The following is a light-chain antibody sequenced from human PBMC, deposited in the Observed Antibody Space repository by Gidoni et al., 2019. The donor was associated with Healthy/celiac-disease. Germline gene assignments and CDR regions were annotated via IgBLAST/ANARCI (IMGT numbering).Light chain of an antibody. V-gene: IGKV3-20*01. CDR1: QSVSSSY. CDR3: QQYGSSPPFN. Sequence: EIVLTQSPGTLSLSPGERATLSCRASQSVSSSYLAWYQQKPGQAPRLLIYGASSRATGIPDFTLTISRLEPEDFAVYYCQQYGSSPPFNVXPGTKVDIK. J-gene: IGKJ3*01. CDR2: GAS.